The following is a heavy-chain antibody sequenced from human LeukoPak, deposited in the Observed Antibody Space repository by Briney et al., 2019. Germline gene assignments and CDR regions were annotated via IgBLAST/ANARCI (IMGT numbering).Heavy chain of an antibody. CDR2: ISSGGSTV. D-gene: IGHD1-26*01. Sequence: GGSLRLSCAASGFTFSGYGMHWVRQAPGKGLEWVSYISSGGSTVHYADSVKGRFTISRDNAKNSLFLQMNSLTAEDTAVYYCARVIIVGATGIWGQGTMVTVSS. V-gene: IGHV3-48*03. CDR3: ARVIIVGATGI. J-gene: IGHJ3*02. CDR1: GFTFSGYG.